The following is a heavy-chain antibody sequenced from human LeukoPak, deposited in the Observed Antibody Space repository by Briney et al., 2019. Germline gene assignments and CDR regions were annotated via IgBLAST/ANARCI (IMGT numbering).Heavy chain of an antibody. CDR1: GFTFSSYA. Sequence: GGSLRLSCAASGFTFSSYAMSWVRQAPGKGLEWVSAISGSGGSTYYADSVKGRFTISRDNSKNTLYLQMTSLRAEDTAVYYCANPPGTTVTISDGKAAIRDYWGQGTLVTVSS. D-gene: IGHD4-17*01. V-gene: IGHV3-23*01. CDR3: ANPPGTTVTISDGKAAIRDY. J-gene: IGHJ4*02. CDR2: ISGSGGST.